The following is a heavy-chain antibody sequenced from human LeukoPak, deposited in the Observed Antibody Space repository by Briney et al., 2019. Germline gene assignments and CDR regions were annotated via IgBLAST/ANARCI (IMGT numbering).Heavy chain of an antibody. CDR2: ISGSGGST. J-gene: IGHJ4*02. CDR3: AKSQDGGRLFHFDY. D-gene: IGHD1-26*01. CDR1: GFTFSSYA. Sequence: GGSLRLSCAASGFTFSSYAMSWVRQAPGKGLEWVSVISGSGGSTYSADSVKGRFTISRDNSKDTLYLQMNSLRAEDTAVYFCAKSQDGGRLFHFDYWGQGTLVTVSS. V-gene: IGHV3-23*01.